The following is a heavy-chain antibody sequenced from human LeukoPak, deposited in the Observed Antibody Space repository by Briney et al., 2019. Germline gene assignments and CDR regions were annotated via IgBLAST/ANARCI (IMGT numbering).Heavy chain of an antibody. CDR2: INWNGGST. CDR1: GFTFSSYG. J-gene: IGHJ6*03. Sequence: GGSLRLSCAASGFTFSSYGMSWVRQAPGKGLEWVSGINWNGGSTGYADSVKGRFTISRDNAKNSLYLQMNSLRAEDTALYYCARARLALLRYYYYMDVWGKGTTVTVSS. D-gene: IGHD2-21*01. CDR3: ARARLALLRYYYYMDV. V-gene: IGHV3-20*04.